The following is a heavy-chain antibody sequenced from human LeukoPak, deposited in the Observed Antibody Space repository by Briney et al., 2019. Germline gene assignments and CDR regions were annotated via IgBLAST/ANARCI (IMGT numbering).Heavy chain of an antibody. CDR3: ARLYSSTWENYFDY. V-gene: IGHV3-23*01. CDR2: FSGSGGST. D-gene: IGHD6-13*01. Sequence: PGGSLRLSCAASGFTFSSFAMNWVRQAPGKGLEWVSGFSGSGGSTYYADSVKGRFTISRDNSKNTLYVQMNSLRAEDTGVYNCARLYSSTWENYFDYWGQGTLVTVSS. J-gene: IGHJ4*02. CDR1: GFTFSSFA.